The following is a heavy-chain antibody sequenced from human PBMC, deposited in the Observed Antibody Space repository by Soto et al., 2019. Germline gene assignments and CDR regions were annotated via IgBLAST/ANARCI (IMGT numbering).Heavy chain of an antibody. J-gene: IGHJ6*03. V-gene: IGHV6-1*01. CDR3: ARGSWDDVRGHYYMDV. D-gene: IGHD1-1*01. Sequence: QVQLQQSSPGLVKPSQALSLTCDISGDSVSSNSAGWNWIRQTPSRGLEWLGRTYYKCKWYYTYAASVKSRITVSPDTSKNQFSLQLTSVTPEDTAVYFCARGSWDDVRGHYYMDVWDKGTTVTVSS. CDR1: GDSVSSNSAG. CDR2: TYYKCKWYY.